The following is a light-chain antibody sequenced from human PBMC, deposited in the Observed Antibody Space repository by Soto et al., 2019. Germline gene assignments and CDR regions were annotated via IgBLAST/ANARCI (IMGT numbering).Light chain of an antibody. V-gene: IGKV1-9*01. CDR2: GAS. CDR3: LQHNSYPRT. J-gene: IGKJ1*01. Sequence: GDSVTITCRASQDIRTYLAWYQQRPGKAPDLLIYGASTLQSGVPSRFSGSGSGTEFTLTISSLQPEDFATYYCLQHNSYPRTFGQGTKVDI. CDR1: QDIRTY.